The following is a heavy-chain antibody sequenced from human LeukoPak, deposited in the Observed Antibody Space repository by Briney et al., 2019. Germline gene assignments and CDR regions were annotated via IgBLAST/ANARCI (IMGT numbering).Heavy chain of an antibody. CDR3: AKGTLYCSGGSCPSFDY. Sequence: GRSLRLSCAASGFTFSSYGMHWVRQAPGKGLEWVAVMSYDGSNKYYADSVKGRFTISRDNSKNTLYLQMNSLRAEDTAVYYCAKGTLYCSGGSCPSFDYWGQGTLVTVSS. V-gene: IGHV3-30*18. J-gene: IGHJ4*02. D-gene: IGHD2-15*01. CDR1: GFTFSSYG. CDR2: MSYDGSNK.